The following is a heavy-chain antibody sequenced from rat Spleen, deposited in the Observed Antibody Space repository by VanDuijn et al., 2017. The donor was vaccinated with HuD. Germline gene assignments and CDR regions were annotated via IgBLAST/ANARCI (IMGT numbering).Heavy chain of an antibody. CDR3: ARLDYNSNYIYYFDY. CDR1: GFTFTNYY. CDR2: ISTGGGNT. J-gene: IGHJ2*01. V-gene: IGHV5-25*01. D-gene: IGHD1-2*01. Sequence: EVQLVESGGGLMQPGRSLKLSCAASGFTFTNYYMAWVRQAPTKGLEWVVSISTGGGNTYYRDSVKGRFTISRDNAKSTLYLQMDSLRSEDTATYYCARLDYNSNYIYYFDYWGQGVMVTVSS.